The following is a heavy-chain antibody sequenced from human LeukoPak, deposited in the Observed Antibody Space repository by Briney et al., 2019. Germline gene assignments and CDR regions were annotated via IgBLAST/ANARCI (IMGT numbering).Heavy chain of an antibody. D-gene: IGHD6-19*01. CDR2: IKSKTDGGTT. CDR1: GFTFSNAW. V-gene: IGHV3-15*01. CDR3: TTPYNNLRIAVARVFDY. J-gene: IGHJ4*02. Sequence: GGSLRLSCAASGFTFSNAWMSWVRQAPGKGLEWVGRIKSKTDGGTTDYAAPVKGRFTISRDDSKNTLYLQMNSLKTEDTAVYYCTTPYNNLRIAVARVFDYWGQGTLVTVSS.